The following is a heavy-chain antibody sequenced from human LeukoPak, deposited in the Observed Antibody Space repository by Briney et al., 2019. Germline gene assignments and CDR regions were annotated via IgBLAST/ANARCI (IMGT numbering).Heavy chain of an antibody. D-gene: IGHD5-12*01. CDR3: ARQWLRLVFPYYFDY. Sequence: SETLSLTCTVSGGSISSGSYYWSWIRQPAGKGLEWIGEINHSGSTNYNPSLKSRVTISVDTSKNQFSLKLSSVTAADTAVYYCARQWLRLVFPYYFDYWGQGTLVTVSS. CDR1: GGSISSGSYY. J-gene: IGHJ4*02. CDR2: INHSGST. V-gene: IGHV4-61*10.